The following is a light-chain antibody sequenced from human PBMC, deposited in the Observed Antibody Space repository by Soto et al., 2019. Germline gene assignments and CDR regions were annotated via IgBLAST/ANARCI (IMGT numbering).Light chain of an antibody. V-gene: IGLV1-40*01. J-gene: IGLJ3*02. CDR2: RNN. CDR3: HSYDSSLSGSV. Sequence: QSVLTQPPSLSGAPGQRVTISCTGSSSNIGAGYDVHWYQQLPGTAPKLLIYRNNNRPSGVPDRFSGSKSGTSASLAITGLQAEDEADYYCHSYDSSLSGSVFGGGTQLTVL. CDR1: SSNIGAGYD.